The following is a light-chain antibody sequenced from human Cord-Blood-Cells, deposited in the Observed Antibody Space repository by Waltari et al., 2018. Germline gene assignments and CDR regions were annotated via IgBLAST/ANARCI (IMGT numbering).Light chain of an antibody. V-gene: IGLV2-14*03. Sequence: QSALTQPASVSGSPGQSITIPCTGTSSDVGGYNYVSWYQQHPGKAPKLMIYDVSNRPSGVSNRFPCSKSGNTASLTISGLQAEDEADYYCSSYTSSNPYVFGTGTKVTVL. CDR1: SSDVGGYNY. J-gene: IGLJ1*01. CDR2: DVS. CDR3: SSYTSSNPYV.